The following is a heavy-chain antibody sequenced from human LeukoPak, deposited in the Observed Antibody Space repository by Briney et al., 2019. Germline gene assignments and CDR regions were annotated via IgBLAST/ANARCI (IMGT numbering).Heavy chain of an antibody. J-gene: IGHJ4*02. CDR2: ISGSGVST. CDR3: AKAGSGWIFDN. Sequence: GGSLRLSCAASGFTFSSYAMSWVRQAPGKGLEWVSGISGSGVSTYYADSAKGRFTISRDNSKNTLYLQMNSLRAEDTAVYYCAKAGSGWIFDNWGQGTLVTVSS. CDR1: GFTFSSYA. V-gene: IGHV3-23*01. D-gene: IGHD6-19*01.